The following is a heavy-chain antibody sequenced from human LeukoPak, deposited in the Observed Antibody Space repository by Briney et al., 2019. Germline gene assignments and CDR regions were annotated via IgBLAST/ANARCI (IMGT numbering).Heavy chain of an antibody. D-gene: IGHD3-22*01. CDR3: ASGTYYYDSSGSSQNLY. CDR2: IYPGDSDT. CDR1: GYSFTSYW. V-gene: IGHV5-51*01. Sequence: GESLKISCKGSGYSFTSYWIGWVRQMPGKGLVWLGIIYPGDSDTRYRPSFQGQVTISADKSISTAYLQWSSLKASDTAMYYRASGTYYYDSSGSSQNLYWGQGTLVTVSS. J-gene: IGHJ4*02.